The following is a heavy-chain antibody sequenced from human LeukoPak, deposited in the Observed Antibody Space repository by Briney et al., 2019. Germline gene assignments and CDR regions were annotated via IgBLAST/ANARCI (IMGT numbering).Heavy chain of an antibody. CDR3: ARHLNGYGLSSGWLYYFDY. CDR2: IYTSGST. D-gene: IGHD6-19*01. Sequence: LETLSLTCTVSGGSISSYYWSWIRQPPGKGLEWIGYIYTSGSTNYNPSLKSRVTILVDTSKNQFSLKLSSVTAADTAVYYCARHLNGYGLSSGWLYYFDYWGQGTLVTVSS. V-gene: IGHV4-4*09. J-gene: IGHJ4*02. CDR1: GGSISSYY.